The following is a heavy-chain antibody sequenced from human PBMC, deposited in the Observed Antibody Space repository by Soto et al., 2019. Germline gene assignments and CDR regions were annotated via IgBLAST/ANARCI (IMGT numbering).Heavy chain of an antibody. CDR2: ITGSGREG. Sequence: PGGSLRLSCVASGFSFSTFAMSWVRQAPGKGLEWVSRITGSGREGYYADSVKGRFTISRDNSKNTLYLQMNSLRAEDTAVYYCAKDRYSYGYQYFDYWGQGTLVTVSS. D-gene: IGHD5-18*01. CDR1: GFSFSTFA. J-gene: IGHJ4*02. CDR3: AKDRYSYGYQYFDY. V-gene: IGHV3-23*01.